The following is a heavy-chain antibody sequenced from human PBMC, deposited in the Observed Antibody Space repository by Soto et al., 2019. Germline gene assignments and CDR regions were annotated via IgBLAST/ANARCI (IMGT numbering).Heavy chain of an antibody. CDR2: ISGSGGST. D-gene: IGHD3-3*01. V-gene: IGHV3-23*01. Sequence: LSLTCAASGFTFSSYAMSWVRQAPGKGLEWVSAISGSGGSTYYADSGKGRFTISRDNSKNTLYLQMNSLRAEDTAVYYCAKLPAYYDFWSGDYYGMDVWGQGTTVTVSS. CDR1: GFTFSSYA. J-gene: IGHJ6*02. CDR3: AKLPAYYDFWSGDYYGMDV.